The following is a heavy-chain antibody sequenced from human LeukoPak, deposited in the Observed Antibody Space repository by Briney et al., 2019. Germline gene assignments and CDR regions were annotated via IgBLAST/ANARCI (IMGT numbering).Heavy chain of an antibody. D-gene: IGHD3-9*01. J-gene: IGHJ5*02. CDR2: IYHSGST. Sequence: SETLSLTCTVSGYSISSGYYWGWIRQPPGKGLEWIGSIYHSGSTYYNPSLKSRVTISVDTSKNQFSLKLSSVTAADTAVYYCARHIGYYDILTGSRGRWFDPWGQGTLVTVYS. V-gene: IGHV4-38-2*02. CDR3: ARHIGYYDILTGSRGRWFDP. CDR1: GYSISSGYY.